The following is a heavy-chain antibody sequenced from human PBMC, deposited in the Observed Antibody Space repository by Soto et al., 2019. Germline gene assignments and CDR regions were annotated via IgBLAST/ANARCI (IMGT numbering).Heavy chain of an antibody. Sequence: GGSLRLSCAASGFTFSSYAMGWVRQAPGKGLEWVSAISGSGGSTYYADSVKGRFTIFRDNSKNTLYLQMNSLRAEDTAVYYCAKRYNWSGRRRGNFDYWGQGTLVTVSS. J-gene: IGHJ4*02. CDR2: ISGSGGST. CDR1: GFTFSSYA. D-gene: IGHD1-20*01. V-gene: IGHV3-23*01. CDR3: AKRYNWSGRRRGNFDY.